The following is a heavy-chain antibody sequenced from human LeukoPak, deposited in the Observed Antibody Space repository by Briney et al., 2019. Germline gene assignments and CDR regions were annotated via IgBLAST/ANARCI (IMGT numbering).Heavy chain of an antibody. J-gene: IGHJ5*02. D-gene: IGHD3-10*01. V-gene: IGHV5-10-1*01. CDR1: GYSFR. CDR3: AKSGFGSGLDP. CDR2: IDPSDSYT. Sequence: GESLKISCKGSGYSFRIDWVRQMPGKGLEWMGRIDPSDSYTNYSPSFQGHVTISADKSISTVYLQWSSLKASDTAMYYCAKSGFGSGLDPWGQGTLVTVS.